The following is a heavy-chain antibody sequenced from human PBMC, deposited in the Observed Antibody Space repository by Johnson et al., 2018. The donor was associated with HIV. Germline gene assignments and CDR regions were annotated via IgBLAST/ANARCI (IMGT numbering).Heavy chain of an antibody. CDR1: GFIFSDYA. CDR2: LRYDGSEK. V-gene: IGHV3-30-3*01. J-gene: IGHJ3*02. Sequence: QVQLVESGGGVVQPGRSLRLSCVASGFIFSDYAMHWVRQAPSTGLEWVAVLRYDGSEKKYADSVRGRFTISRDNSKNTLYLQMNSLRAEDTAAYYCARGVKQQLSVVDAFDIWGQGTMVTVSS. D-gene: IGHD6-13*01. CDR3: ARGVKQQLSVVDAFDI.